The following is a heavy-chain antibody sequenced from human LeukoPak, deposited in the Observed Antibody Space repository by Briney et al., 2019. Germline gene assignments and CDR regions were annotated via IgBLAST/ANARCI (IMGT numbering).Heavy chain of an antibody. Sequence: GGSLRLSCAASGFTFSSSWMHWVRQAPGKGLVWVSRINGDGSSTIYADSVEGRFTISRDNAKNTLYLQMNSLRAEDTAVYDCARWWLRSGDYWGQGTLVTVSS. D-gene: IGHD5-12*01. J-gene: IGHJ4*02. CDR3: ARWWLRSGDY. CDR2: INGDGSST. CDR1: GFTFSSSW. V-gene: IGHV3-74*01.